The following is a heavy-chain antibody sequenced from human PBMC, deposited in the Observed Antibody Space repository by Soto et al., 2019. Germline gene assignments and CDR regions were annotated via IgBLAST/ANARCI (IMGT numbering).Heavy chain of an antibody. CDR1: GFSLNTAGLG. CDR2: IYWDHDK. V-gene: IGHV2-5*02. D-gene: IGHD6-19*01. CDR3: ARRRGGFGGGWTTPYFEY. Sequence: QITLKESGPTVAKPPQTLTLTCSLSGFSLNTAGLGVGWIRQPPGKALEWLAVIYWDHDKSWKPSPRDRLTGNTAASEDQVVLTVTTMDPVDTGTYYCARRRGGFGGGWTTPYFEYWGQGTLVTVSS. J-gene: IGHJ4*02.